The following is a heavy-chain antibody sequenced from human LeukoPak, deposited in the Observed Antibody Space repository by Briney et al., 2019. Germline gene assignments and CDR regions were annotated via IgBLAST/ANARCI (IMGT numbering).Heavy chain of an antibody. Sequence: PGGSLRLSWAASGFTFSSYAMNWVRQAPGRGLEWVSGFSGSGGTTYYADSVKGRFTISRDNSKNTLYLQMNSLRAEDTAVYYCANGNRCTSPNCLGYYYFYMDVWGKGTTVTVSS. V-gene: IGHV3-23*01. D-gene: IGHD2-8*01. CDR2: FSGSGGTT. CDR3: ANGNRCTSPNCLGYYYFYMDV. J-gene: IGHJ6*03. CDR1: GFTFSSYA.